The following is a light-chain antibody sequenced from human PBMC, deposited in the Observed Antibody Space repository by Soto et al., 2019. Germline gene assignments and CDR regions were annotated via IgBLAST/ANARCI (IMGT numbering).Light chain of an antibody. V-gene: IGLV2-18*01. J-gene: IGLJ2*01. Sequence: QSVLTQPPSVSGSPGQSVTISCTGTSSDVGTYNRVSWYQQPPGTAPKLMIYEVSNRPSGVPDRFSGSKSGNTASLTISVLQAEGEADYYCSLFTTGSTLLFGGGTKLTV. CDR3: SLFTTGSTLL. CDR1: SSDVGTYNR. CDR2: EVS.